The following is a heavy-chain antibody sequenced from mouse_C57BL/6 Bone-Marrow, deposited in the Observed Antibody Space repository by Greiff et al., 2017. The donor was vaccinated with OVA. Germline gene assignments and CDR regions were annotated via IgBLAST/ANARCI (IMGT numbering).Heavy chain of an antibody. CDR2: IDPANDNT. CDR3: AREDFGSSLYAMDY. Sequence: VQLQQSVAELVRPGASVKLSCTASGFNIKNTYMHWVKQRPEQGLEWIGRIDPANDNTKYAPKFQGKATMTADTSSNTAYLQLSSLSSEDSADYCGAREDFGSSLYAMDYWGQGTSVTVSS. J-gene: IGHJ4*01. V-gene: IGHV14-3*01. CDR1: GFNIKNTY. D-gene: IGHD1-1*01.